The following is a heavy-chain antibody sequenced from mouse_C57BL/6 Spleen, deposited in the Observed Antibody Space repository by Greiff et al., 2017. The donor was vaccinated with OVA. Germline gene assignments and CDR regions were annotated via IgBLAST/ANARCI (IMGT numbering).Heavy chain of an antibody. J-gene: IGHJ4*01. CDR3: ARRDGKDAMDY. CDR1: GFSLSTSGMG. Sequence: QVTLKESGPGILQSSQTLSLTCSFSGFSLSTSGMGVSWIRQPSGKGLEWLAHIYWDDDQRYTPSLKSRLTIAKDTSRNQVFLKITSVDTADTATYDCARRDGKDAMDYWGQGTSVTVSS. D-gene: IGHD2-1*01. CDR2: IYWDDDQ. V-gene: IGHV8-12*01.